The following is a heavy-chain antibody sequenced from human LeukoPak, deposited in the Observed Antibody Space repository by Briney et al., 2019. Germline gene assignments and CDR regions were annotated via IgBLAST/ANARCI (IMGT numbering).Heavy chain of an antibody. V-gene: IGHV1-2*02. D-gene: IGHD3-22*01. J-gene: IGHJ4*02. CDR1: GYTFTGYY. CDR3: ARGSKREATMIVVVTGDY. CDR2: INPNSGGT. Sequence: ASVKVSCKASGYTFTGYYMHWVRQAPGQGLEWMGWINPNSGGTNYAQKFQGRVTMTRDTSISTAYMELSRLRSDDTAVYHCARGSKREATMIVVVTGDYWGQGTLVTVSS.